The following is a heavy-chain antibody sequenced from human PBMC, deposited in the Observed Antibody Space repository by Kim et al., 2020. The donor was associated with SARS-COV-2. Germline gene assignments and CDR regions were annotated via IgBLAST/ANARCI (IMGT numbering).Heavy chain of an antibody. V-gene: IGHV3-48*02. CDR2: I. D-gene: IGHD6-13*01. CDR3: VRDSNWSFDY. Sequence: IHYAGSVKGRFTISRDNAENSLYLQMNSLRDEDTAVYYCVRDSNWSFDYWGQGTLVTVSS. J-gene: IGHJ4*02.